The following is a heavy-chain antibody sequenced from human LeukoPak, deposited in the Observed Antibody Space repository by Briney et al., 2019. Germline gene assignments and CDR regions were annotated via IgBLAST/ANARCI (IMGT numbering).Heavy chain of an antibody. V-gene: IGHV4-39*01. J-gene: IGHJ6*02. D-gene: IGHD3-16*01. Sequence: PSETLSLTCAVSGGSISSSNWWSWVRQPPGKGLEWIGSIYYSGSTYYNPSLKSRVTISVDTSKNQFSLKLSSVTAADTAVYYCARWGYYYYGMDVWGQGTTVTVSS. CDR1: GGSISSSNW. CDR2: IYYSGST. CDR3: ARWGYYYYGMDV.